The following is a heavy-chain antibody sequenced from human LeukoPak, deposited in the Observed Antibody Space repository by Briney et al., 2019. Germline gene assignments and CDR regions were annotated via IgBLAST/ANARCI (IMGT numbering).Heavy chain of an antibody. CDR2: IYSGGST. Sequence: GGSLRLSCAASGFTVSSNYMSWVRQAPGKGLEWVSVIYSGGSTYYADSVKGRFTISRDNSKNTLYLQMSSLRAEDTAVYYCASNLYYYYGMDVWGQGTTVTVSS. J-gene: IGHJ6*02. D-gene: IGHD1-14*01. V-gene: IGHV3-53*01. CDR3: ASNLYYYYGMDV. CDR1: GFTVSSNY.